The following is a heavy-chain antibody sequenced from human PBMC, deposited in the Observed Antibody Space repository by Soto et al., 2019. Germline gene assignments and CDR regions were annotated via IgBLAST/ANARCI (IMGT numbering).Heavy chain of an antibody. CDR2: IKSKTDGGTT. CDR1: GFTFSNAW. Sequence: GSLRLSCAASGFTFSNAWMNWVRQAPGKGLEWVGRIKSKTDGGTTDYAAPVKGRFTISRDDSKNTLYLQMNSLKTEDTAVYYCTTGPFPVLLGDYYSGMDVWGQGTTVTVSS. V-gene: IGHV3-15*07. D-gene: IGHD3-16*01. CDR3: TTGPFPVLLGDYYSGMDV. J-gene: IGHJ6*02.